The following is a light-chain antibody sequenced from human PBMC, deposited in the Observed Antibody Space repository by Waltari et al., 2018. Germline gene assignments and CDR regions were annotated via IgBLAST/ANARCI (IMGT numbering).Light chain of an antibody. CDR3: NSRDSSGNHLV. CDR2: GKN. V-gene: IGLV3-19*01. Sequence: SSELTQDPAVSVALGQTVRITCHGDSLRSYYASWYQQKPGQAPGLVIYGKNTRPSGIPDRFSGSSSGNTASLTITGAQAEDEADYYCNSRDSSGNHLVFGGGTKLTVL. CDR1: SLRSYY. J-gene: IGLJ2*01.